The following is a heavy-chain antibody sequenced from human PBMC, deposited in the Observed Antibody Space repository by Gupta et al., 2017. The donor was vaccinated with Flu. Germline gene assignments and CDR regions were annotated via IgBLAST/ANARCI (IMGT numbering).Heavy chain of an antibody. CDR3: ARGAHLDFDY. Sequence: YGKASGYTFTSYDINWVRQATGQGLEWMGWMNPNSGNTGYAQKFQGRVTMTRNTSISTAYMELSSLRSEDTAVYYCARGAHLDFDYWGQGTLVTVSS. J-gene: IGHJ4*02. CDR1: GYTFTSYD. CDR2: MNPNSGNT. V-gene: IGHV1-8*01.